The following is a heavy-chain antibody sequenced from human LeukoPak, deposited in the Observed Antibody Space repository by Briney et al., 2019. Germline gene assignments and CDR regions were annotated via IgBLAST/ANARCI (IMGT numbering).Heavy chain of an antibody. V-gene: IGHV3-30*03. Sequence: PGGSLRLSCAASGFTFSNYWMSWVRQAPGKGLEWVAVISYDGSNKYYADSVKGRFTISRDNSKNTLYLQMNSLRAEDTAVYYCAREFEGSGYEYYFDYWGQGTLVTVSS. CDR1: GFTFSNYW. CDR2: ISYDGSNK. CDR3: AREFEGSGYEYYFDY. D-gene: IGHD3-22*01. J-gene: IGHJ4*02.